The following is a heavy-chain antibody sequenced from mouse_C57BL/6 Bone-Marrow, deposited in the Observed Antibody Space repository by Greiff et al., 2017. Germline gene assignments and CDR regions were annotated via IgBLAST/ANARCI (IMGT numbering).Heavy chain of an antibody. CDR3: ARRGDGRDWYFDV. J-gene: IGHJ1*03. CDR2: LSSGGSYT. Sequence: EVQVVESGGDLVKPGGSLTLSCAASGFTFSSYGMSWVRQTPDKRLEWVATLSSGGSYTYYTDSVKGRFTISRDNAKNTLYLQISSLNSEDTAMYYCARRGDGRDWYFDVWGTGTTVTVSS. CDR1: GFTFSSYG. V-gene: IGHV5-6*01.